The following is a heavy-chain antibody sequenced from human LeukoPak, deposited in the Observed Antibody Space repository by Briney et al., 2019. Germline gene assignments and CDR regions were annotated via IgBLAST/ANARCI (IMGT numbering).Heavy chain of an antibody. Sequence: GGSQRLSCAASGFTVSSNYMSWVRQAPGKGLEWVSVIYSGGSTYYADSVKGRFTISRDNSKNTLYLQMNSLRAEDTAVYYCARDPRLPTSGLYGMDVWGQGTTVTVSS. CDR2: IYSGGST. J-gene: IGHJ6*02. CDR1: GFTVSSNY. CDR3: ARDPRLPTSGLYGMDV. D-gene: IGHD3-10*01. V-gene: IGHV3-66*01.